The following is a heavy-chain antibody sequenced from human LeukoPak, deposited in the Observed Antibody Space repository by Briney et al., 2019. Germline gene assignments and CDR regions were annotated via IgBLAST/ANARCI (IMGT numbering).Heavy chain of an antibody. CDR3: ATAESAAVVPATLRDAFDL. V-gene: IGHV1-69*13. CDR1: GGTFSSYA. CDR2: INPMWGTA. D-gene: IGHD2-2*01. J-gene: IGHJ3*01. Sequence: SVEVSCKASGGTFSSYAISGGRQGPGEGREGVGGINPMWGTANYAQKLEGRVTITADESTTTAYIKLSSLRSEDTPVYYCATAESAAVVPATLRDAFDLWGQGTMVTVSS.